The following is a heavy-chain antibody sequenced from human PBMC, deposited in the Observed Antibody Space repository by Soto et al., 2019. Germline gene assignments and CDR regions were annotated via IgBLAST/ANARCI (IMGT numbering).Heavy chain of an antibody. CDR1: GGSISSGGYY. D-gene: IGHD1-26*01. J-gene: IGHJ6*02. V-gene: IGHV4-31*03. CDR3: ARDRGSEVGAAYYPYCGMDV. CDR2: IYYSGST. Sequence: SETLSLTCTVSGGSISSGGYYWSWIRQHPGKGLEWIGYIYYSGSTYYNPSLKSRVTISVDTSKNQFSLKLSSVTAADTAVYYCARDRGSEVGAAYYPYCGMDVWCQAPTVTVS.